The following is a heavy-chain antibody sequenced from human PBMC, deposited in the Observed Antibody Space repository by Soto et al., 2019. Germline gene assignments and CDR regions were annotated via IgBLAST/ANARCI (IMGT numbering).Heavy chain of an antibody. V-gene: IGHV3-23*01. J-gene: IGHJ4*02. CDR2: ISNSGTGT. CDR1: GFTFSSTA. Sequence: PGGSLRLSCVASGFTFSSTAMSWVRQAPGKGLDWVSAISNSGTGTYYADSVKGRFTISRDNSDNTLFLQMSSLRADDTAVYHCTSGGYWGQGTLVTVSS. CDR3: TSGGY. D-gene: IGHD3-16*01.